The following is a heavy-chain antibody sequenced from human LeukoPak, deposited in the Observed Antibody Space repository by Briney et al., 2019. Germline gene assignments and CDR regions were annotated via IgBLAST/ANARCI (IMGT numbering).Heavy chain of an antibody. D-gene: IGHD6-13*01. V-gene: IGHV5-51*01. CDR3: ARLKQLWDY. CDR1: GYSFTSYW. Sequence: GESMQTCCKGSGYSFTSYWIGWVRQMPGKGLEWMGIIYPGDSDTRYSPSFQGQVTISADKSISTAYLQWSSLKASDTAMYYSARLKQLWDYWGHGSLVTVSS. J-gene: IGHJ4*01. CDR2: IYPGDSDT.